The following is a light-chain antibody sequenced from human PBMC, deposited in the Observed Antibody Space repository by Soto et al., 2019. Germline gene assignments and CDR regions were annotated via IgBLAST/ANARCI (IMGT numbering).Light chain of an antibody. V-gene: IGKV3-15*01. CDR3: QQYHTWPIT. CDR2: GAS. J-gene: IGKJ4*01. CDR1: QGVSRK. Sequence: DIVMTHSPATLSVAPGERLTLSYRASQGVSRKLAWYQHKPGQAPRLLISGASTGATGIPARFSGSGSGTEFTLTISSLQSEDCAIYYCQQYHTWPITFGGGTKVDIK.